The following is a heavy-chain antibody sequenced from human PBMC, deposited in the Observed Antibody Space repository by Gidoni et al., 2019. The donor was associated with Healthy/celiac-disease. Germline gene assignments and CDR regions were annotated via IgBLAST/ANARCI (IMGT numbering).Heavy chain of an antibody. CDR3: ARDAEKRYCSSTSCYFGSYGMDV. CDR2: IWYDGSNK. V-gene: IGHV3-33*01. J-gene: IGHJ6*02. Sequence: QVQLVESGGGVVQPGRSLRRSCAASGFTFSSYGMPWVRQAPGKGLEWVAVIWYDGSNKYYADSVKGRFTISRDNSKNTLYLQMNSLRAEDTAVYYCARDAEKRYCSSTSCYFGSYGMDVWGQGTTVTVSS. CDR1: GFTFSSYG. D-gene: IGHD2-2*01.